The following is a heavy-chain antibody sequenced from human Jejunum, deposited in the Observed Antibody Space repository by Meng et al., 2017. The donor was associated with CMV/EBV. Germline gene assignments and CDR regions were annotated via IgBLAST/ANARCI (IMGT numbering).Heavy chain of an antibody. J-gene: IGHJ4*02. V-gene: IGHV1-2*02. D-gene: IGHD3-10*01. CDR2: INPNSGDT. Sequence: GYTFSGYYIHWVRQAPGQGLEWMGWINPNSGDTNYPQKFQGRVTMTRDTPTSTAYLDLSRLRSDDTAIYFCARGAKGYGSGPLDYWGQGALVTVSS. CDR3: ARGAKGYGSGPLDY. CDR1: GYTFSGYY.